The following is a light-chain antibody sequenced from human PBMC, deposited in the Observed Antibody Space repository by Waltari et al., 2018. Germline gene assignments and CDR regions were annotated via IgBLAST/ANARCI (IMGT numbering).Light chain of an antibody. V-gene: IGLV2-14*03. CDR2: GVS. CDR1: RSDVGAYNF. J-gene: IGLJ1*01. Sequence: QSALTQPASVSGSPGQSITISCAGTRSDVGAYNFVSWYQQHAGKAPKVMIYGVSNRPSGVSNRFSGSKSGNTASLTISGLQAEDEADYYCKSYTNSNTYVFGTGTKVTVL. CDR3: KSYTNSNTYV.